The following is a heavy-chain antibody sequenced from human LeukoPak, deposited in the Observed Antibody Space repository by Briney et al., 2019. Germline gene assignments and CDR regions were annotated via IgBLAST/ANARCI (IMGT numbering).Heavy chain of an antibody. CDR2: INPNSGGT. CDR3: ARGYYGSGSYSWFDP. D-gene: IGHD3-10*01. Sequence: GASVKVSCKASGYTFTGYYMHWVRQAPGQGLEWMGRINPNSGGTNYAQKFQGRVTMTRDTSISTAYMELSRLRSDDTAVYYCARGYYGSGSYSWFDPWGQETLVTVSS. V-gene: IGHV1-2*06. CDR1: GYTFTGYY. J-gene: IGHJ5*02.